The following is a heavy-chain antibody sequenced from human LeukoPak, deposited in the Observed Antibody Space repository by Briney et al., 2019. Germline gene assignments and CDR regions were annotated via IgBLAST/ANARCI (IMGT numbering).Heavy chain of an antibody. Sequence: AGGSLRLSCAASGFTFSSYDMHWVRQVTGKGLEWVSTIGPVGDTYYPGSVKGRFTISRENAKNSLYLQMNSLRAGDTAVCYCARGYYYYDSSGHYYDYWGQGTLVTVSS. CDR3: ARGYYYYDSSGHYYDY. CDR2: IGPVGDT. CDR1: GFTFSSYD. V-gene: IGHV3-13*01. J-gene: IGHJ4*02. D-gene: IGHD3-22*01.